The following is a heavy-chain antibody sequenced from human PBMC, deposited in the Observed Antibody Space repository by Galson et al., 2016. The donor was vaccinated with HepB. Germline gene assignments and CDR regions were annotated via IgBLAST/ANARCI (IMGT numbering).Heavy chain of an antibody. V-gene: IGHV4-39*07. CDR1: GGSVTNNNYY. CDR2: IYYSGST. D-gene: IGHD6-19*01. J-gene: IGHJ5*02. CDR3: ARVGSIAVSGTNWFDP. Sequence: SETLSLTCTVSGGSVTNNNYYWGWIRQPPGKGLEWIGNIYYSGSTYYNPSLKSRVTISVDTSKNQFSLKLNSLTAADTAVYYCARVGSIAVSGTNWFDPWGQGTLVTVSS.